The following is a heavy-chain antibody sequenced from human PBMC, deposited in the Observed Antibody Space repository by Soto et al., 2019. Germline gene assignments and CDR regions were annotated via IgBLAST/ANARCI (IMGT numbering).Heavy chain of an antibody. J-gene: IGHJ4*02. V-gene: IGHV3-21*01. D-gene: IGHD3-22*01. CDR3: ARRTSYDSSGYYCY. CDR2: ISSSSSYI. CDR1: GFTFSSYS. Sequence: EVQLVESGGGLVKPGGSLRLSCAASGFTFSSYSMNWVRQAPGKGLEWVSSISSSSSYIYYADSVKGRFTISRDNAKNSLYLQMNSLGAEDTAVYYWARRTSYDSSGYYCYWGQGTLVTVSS.